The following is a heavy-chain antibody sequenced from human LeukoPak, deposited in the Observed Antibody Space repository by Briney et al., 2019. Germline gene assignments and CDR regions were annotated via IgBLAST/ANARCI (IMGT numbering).Heavy chain of an antibody. V-gene: IGHV3-33*01. D-gene: IGHD3-10*01. CDR1: GFIFSNYG. J-gene: IGHJ4*02. Sequence: GGCPRLSCAASGFIFSNYGFHWVRQAPGKGLEWVALIWSDGSKKYYTDSVKGRFTISRDDSKNTLFLQMNSLRAEDMAVYYCARDHYCKIDYWIWGTLIIVSS. CDR2: IWSDGSKK. CDR3: ARDHYCKIDY.